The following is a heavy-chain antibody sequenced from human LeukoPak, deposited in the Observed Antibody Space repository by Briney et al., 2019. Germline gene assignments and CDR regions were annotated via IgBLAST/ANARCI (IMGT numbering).Heavy chain of an antibody. CDR3: ARDLTRYFDY. D-gene: IGHD4-23*01. Sequence: SETLSLTCAVYGGSFSGYYWSWIRQPPGKGLEWIGEINHSGSTNYNPSLKSRVTISVDTSKNQFSLKLSSVTAADTAVYYCARDLTRYFDYWGQGTLVTVSS. V-gene: IGHV4-34*01. CDR1: GGSFSGYY. CDR2: INHSGST. J-gene: IGHJ4*02.